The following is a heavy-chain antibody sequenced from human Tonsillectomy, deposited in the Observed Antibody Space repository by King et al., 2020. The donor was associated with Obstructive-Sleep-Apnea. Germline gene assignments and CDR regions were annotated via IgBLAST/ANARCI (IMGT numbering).Heavy chain of an antibody. J-gene: IGHJ5*02. CDR2: IYYSGST. CDR3: ARDTVAGSSWFDP. D-gene: IGHD6-19*01. Sequence: QLQESGPGLVKPSETLSLTCTVSGGSISSSSYYWGWIRQPPGKGLEWIGSIYYSGSTYYNPSLKSRVTISVDTSKNQFSLKLSSVTAADTAVYYCARDTVAGSSWFDPWGQGTLV. V-gene: IGHV4-39*07. CDR1: GGSISSSSYY.